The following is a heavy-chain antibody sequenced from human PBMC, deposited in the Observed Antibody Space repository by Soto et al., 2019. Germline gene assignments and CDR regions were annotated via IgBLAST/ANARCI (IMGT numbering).Heavy chain of an antibody. Sequence: PGGSLRLSCAASGFTFSSYAMSWVRQAPGKGLEWVSAISGSGGITYYADSVKGRFTISRDNSKNTLSLQVNSLRAGDTAIYYCAKVSLGSSWSFFDYWGQGALVTVSS. CDR1: GFTFSSYA. CDR2: ISGSGGIT. CDR3: AKVSLGSSWSFFDY. V-gene: IGHV3-23*01. D-gene: IGHD6-13*01. J-gene: IGHJ4*02.